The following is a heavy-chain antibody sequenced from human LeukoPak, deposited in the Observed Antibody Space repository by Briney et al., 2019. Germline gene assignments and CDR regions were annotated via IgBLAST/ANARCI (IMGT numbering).Heavy chain of an antibody. CDR1: GGSISSYY. V-gene: IGHV4-59*08. Sequence: PSETLSLTCTVSGGSISSYYWSWIRQPPGKGLEWIGYIYYSGSTNYNPSLKGRVTISVDTSKNQFSLKLSSVTAADTAVYYCARQHGAVAAAAFYWGQGTLVTVSS. CDR3: ARQHGAVAAAAFY. D-gene: IGHD6-13*01. J-gene: IGHJ4*02. CDR2: IYYSGST.